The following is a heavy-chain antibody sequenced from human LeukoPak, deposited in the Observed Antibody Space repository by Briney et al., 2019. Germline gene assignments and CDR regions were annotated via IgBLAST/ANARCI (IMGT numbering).Heavy chain of an antibody. Sequence: SETLSLTCTVSGGPISSYYWSWIRQPPGKGLEWIGYIYTSGSTNYNPSLKSRFTISVDTSKNQFSLKLSSVTAADTAVYYCARHYYDSSGYYHGNWFDPWGQGTLVTVSS. CDR1: GGPISSYY. V-gene: IGHV4-4*09. J-gene: IGHJ5*02. CDR3: ARHYYDSSGYYHGNWFDP. CDR2: IYTSGST. D-gene: IGHD3-22*01.